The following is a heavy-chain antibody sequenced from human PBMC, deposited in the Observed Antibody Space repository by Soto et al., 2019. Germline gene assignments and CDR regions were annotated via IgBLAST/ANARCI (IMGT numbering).Heavy chain of an antibody. J-gene: IGHJ5*02. V-gene: IGHV3-30-3*01. Sequence: GGSLRLSCAASGFTFSSYAMHWVRQAPGKGLEWVAVISYDGSNKYYADSVKGRFTISRDNSKNTLYLQMNSLRAEDTAVYYCARVSSSSIRNYNWFDPWGQGTLVTVSS. D-gene: IGHD6-6*01. CDR2: ISYDGSNK. CDR3: ARVSSSSIRNYNWFDP. CDR1: GFTFSSYA.